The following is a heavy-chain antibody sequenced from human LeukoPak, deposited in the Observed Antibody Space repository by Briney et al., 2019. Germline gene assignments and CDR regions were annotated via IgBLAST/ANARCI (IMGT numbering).Heavy chain of an antibody. CDR1: GFTFSSYA. Sequence: PGGSLRLSCAASGFTFSSYAMSWVRQAPGKGLEWVSAISGSGGSTYYADSVKGRFTISRDNSKNTLYLQKNSLRAEDTAVYYCAKASHRVTILRNFQHWGQGTLVTVSS. J-gene: IGHJ1*01. CDR3: AKASHRVTILRNFQH. D-gene: IGHD2-21*02. V-gene: IGHV3-23*01. CDR2: ISGSGGST.